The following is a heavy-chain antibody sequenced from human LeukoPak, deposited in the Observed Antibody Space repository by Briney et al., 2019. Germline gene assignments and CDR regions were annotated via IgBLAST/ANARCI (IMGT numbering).Heavy chain of an antibody. J-gene: IGHJ6*04. CDR2: ISSSGSTI. CDR1: GFTFSSYE. CDR3: AELGITMIGGV. D-gene: IGHD3-10*02. V-gene: IGHV3-48*03. Sequence: GGSLRLSCAASGFTFSSYEMNWVRQAPGKGLEWVSYISSSGSTIYYADSVKGLFTISRDNAKNSLYLQMNSLRAEDAAVYYCAELGITMIGGVWGKGTTVTISS.